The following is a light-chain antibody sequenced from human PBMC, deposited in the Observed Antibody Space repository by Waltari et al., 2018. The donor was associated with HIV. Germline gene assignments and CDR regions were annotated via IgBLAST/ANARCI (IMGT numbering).Light chain of an antibody. CDR1: DFDIYGYNF. J-gene: IGLJ3*02. Sequence: QSALTQPASVSGSPGQSITISCTGADFDIYGYNFVSWFQHHPGKAPNVIIYEVSNRPSGVFYRFSGSKSGNTASLTISGLQPEDEAEYFCISYISSSTPVFGGGTKLTVL. V-gene: IGLV2-14*01. CDR3: ISYISSSTPV. CDR2: EVS.